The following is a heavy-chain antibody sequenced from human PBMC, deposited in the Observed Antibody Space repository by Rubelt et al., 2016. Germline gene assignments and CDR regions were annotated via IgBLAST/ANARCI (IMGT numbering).Heavy chain of an antibody. CDR1: GGSICGYY. J-gene: IGHJ5*02. CDR3: AGRGTDCSSSSCYNWFDP. V-gene: IGHV4-59*01. CDR2: ISYSGST. D-gene: IGHD2-2*01. Sequence: QVQLQESGPGLVKASETLSLTCTLSGGSICGYYWNWIRQPPGKGLEWIGYISYSGSTNYNPSLKSRVTISVDTSKNQFSRELGSVTAVDTAGNYWAGRGTDCSSSSCYNWFDPWGQGTLVTVSS.